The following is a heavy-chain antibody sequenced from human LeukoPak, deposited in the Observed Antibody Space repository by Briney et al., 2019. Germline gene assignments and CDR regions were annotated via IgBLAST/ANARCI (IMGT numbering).Heavy chain of an antibody. J-gene: IGHJ4*02. CDR3: ARQEARNYYYEGLDY. CDR2: ISYNGGRK. D-gene: IGHD3-22*01. V-gene: IGHV3-30*04. CDR1: GFSFSGYA. Sequence: PGGSLRLSCVASGFSFSGYAIHWVRQAPGKGLEWVALISYNGGRKDYADSVKGRFTIDRDNSKNTVYLHMNSLRPGDTAIYLCARQEARNYYYEGLDYWGQGNLVTVSS.